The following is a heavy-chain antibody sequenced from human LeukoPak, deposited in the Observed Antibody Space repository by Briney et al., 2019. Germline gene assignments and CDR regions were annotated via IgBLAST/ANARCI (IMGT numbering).Heavy chain of an antibody. D-gene: IGHD6-25*01. V-gene: IGHV1-18*01. Sequence: ASVKVSCKTSGYTFTAYAMHWVRQAPGQGLEWMGWISAYNGNANYAQKLQGRVTMTTDTSTSTAYMELRSLRSDDTAVYYCARGGGYSRNWFDPWGQGTLVTVSS. J-gene: IGHJ5*02. CDR2: ISAYNGNA. CDR1: GYTFTAYA. CDR3: ARGGGYSRNWFDP.